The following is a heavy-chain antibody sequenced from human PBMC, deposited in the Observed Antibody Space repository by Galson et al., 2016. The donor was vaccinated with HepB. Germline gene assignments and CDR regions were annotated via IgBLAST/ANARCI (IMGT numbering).Heavy chain of an antibody. J-gene: IGHJ3*02. CDR1: GYTFTSYD. D-gene: IGHD3-10*01. CDR2: MNPSSGNT. Sequence: SVKVSCKASGYTFTSYDINWVRQASGQGLECMGWMNPSSGNTGYAQNFQGRVSMTSDASISTAYLELSGLRSADTAVYYCARTMVRGVPGFDIWGQGTMVAVSS. CDR3: ARTMVRGVPGFDI. V-gene: IGHV1-8*01.